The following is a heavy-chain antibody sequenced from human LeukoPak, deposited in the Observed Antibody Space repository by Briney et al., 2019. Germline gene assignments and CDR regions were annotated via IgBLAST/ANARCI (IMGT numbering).Heavy chain of an antibody. CDR2: ISPDGTTT. J-gene: IGHJ4*02. CDR3: VMGGSGYFTY. V-gene: IGHV3-74*01. D-gene: IGHD6-19*01. CDR1: GFIFSSYW. Sequence: GGSLRLSCAASGFIFSSYWMHWVRQVPGKGLVWVSRISPDGTTTTYADSVKGRFTISRDNAKNTLFLQMHSLGAEDTTVYYCVMGGSGYFTYWGQGTLVTVSS.